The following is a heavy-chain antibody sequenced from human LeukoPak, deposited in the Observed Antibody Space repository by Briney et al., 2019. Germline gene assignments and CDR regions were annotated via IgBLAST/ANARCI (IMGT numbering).Heavy chain of an antibody. V-gene: IGHV1-2*02. J-gene: IGHJ4*02. Sequence: GASVKVSCKASGYAFTGYYMHWVRQAPGQGLEWMGWINPNSGGTNYAQKLQGRVTMTTDTSTSTAYMELRSLRSDDTAVYYCARVYSSSWYYFDYWGQGTLVTVSS. CDR1: GYAFTGYY. D-gene: IGHD6-13*01. CDR3: ARVYSSSWYYFDY. CDR2: INPNSGGT.